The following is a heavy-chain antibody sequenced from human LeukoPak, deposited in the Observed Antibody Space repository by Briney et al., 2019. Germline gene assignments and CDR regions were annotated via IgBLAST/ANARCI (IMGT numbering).Heavy chain of an antibody. CDR2: IYFTGST. J-gene: IGHJ6*03. Sequence: PSETLSLTCTVSGGSISSYYWSWIRQPPGKGLEWIGYIYFTGSTNYNPSLKSRVTTSVDTSRNQFSLKLSSVTAADTAVYYCARDEVGYNSYYYYYYMDVWGKGTTVTVSS. CDR1: GGSISSYY. V-gene: IGHV4-59*12. D-gene: IGHD5-24*01. CDR3: ARDEVGYNSYYYYYYMDV.